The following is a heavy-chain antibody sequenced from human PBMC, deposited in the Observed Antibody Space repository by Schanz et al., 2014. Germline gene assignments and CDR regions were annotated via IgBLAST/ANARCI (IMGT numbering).Heavy chain of an antibody. D-gene: IGHD3-16*01. CDR3: ARGAGGLDT. Sequence: VQLVESGGGVVQPGRSLRLSCAASGFTFSSSWMHWVRQAPGKGLVWVSHINNAGSDTTYADSVKGRFTISRDNTRNTLYLQMNSLSAEDTAVYYCARGAGGLDTWGQGTPVTVSS. CDR2: INNAGSDT. J-gene: IGHJ5*02. V-gene: IGHV3-74*02. CDR1: GFTFSSSW.